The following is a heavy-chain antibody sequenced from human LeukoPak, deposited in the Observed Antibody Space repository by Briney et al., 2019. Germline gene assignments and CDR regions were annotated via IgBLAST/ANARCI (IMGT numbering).Heavy chain of an antibody. CDR3: VRCIRRGGSPEGDYFDY. V-gene: IGHV3-48*03. CDR1: GFTFSSYE. Sequence: GGSLRLSCAASGFTFSSYEMNWVRQAPGKGLDWVSYISSSGGTIYYADSVKGRFAISRDNAKNSLYLQVNSLRAEDTAVYYCVRCIRRGGSPEGDYFDYWGQGTLVTVSS. CDR2: ISSSGGTI. J-gene: IGHJ4*02. D-gene: IGHD2-15*01.